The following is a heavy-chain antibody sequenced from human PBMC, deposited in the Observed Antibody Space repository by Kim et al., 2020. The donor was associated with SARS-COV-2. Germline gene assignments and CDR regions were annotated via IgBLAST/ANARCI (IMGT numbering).Heavy chain of an antibody. Sequence: SETLSLTCAVYGGSFSGYYWSWIRQPPGKGLEWIGEINHSGSTNYNPSLKSRVTISVDTSKNQFSLKLSSVTAADTAVYYCARGLRGQWLVRADWFDPWGQGTLVTVSS. J-gene: IGHJ5*02. CDR3: ARGLRGQWLVRADWFDP. CDR1: GGSFSGYY. CDR2: INHSGST. D-gene: IGHD6-19*01. V-gene: IGHV4-34*01.